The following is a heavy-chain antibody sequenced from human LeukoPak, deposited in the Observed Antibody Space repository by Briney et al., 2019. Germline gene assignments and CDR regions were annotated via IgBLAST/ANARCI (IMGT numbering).Heavy chain of an antibody. J-gene: IGHJ4*02. CDR1: GYTFTSYY. V-gene: IGHV1-46*01. CDR2: INPSGGST. Sequence: ASVKVSCKASGYTFTSYYMHWVRQAPGQGLEWMGIINPSGGSTSYAQKFQGRVTMTRDTSTSTVYMELSSLRSEDTAVYYCARATEVDTAMLEIDYWGQGTLVTVSS. D-gene: IGHD5-18*01. CDR3: ARATEVDTAMLEIDY.